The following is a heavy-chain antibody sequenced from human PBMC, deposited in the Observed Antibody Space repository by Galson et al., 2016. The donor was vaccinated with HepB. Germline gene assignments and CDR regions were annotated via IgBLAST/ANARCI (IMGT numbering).Heavy chain of an antibody. CDR3: AREAGRLGDGLVAV. CDR2: IYHSGST. CDR1: GGSVSSYS. J-gene: IGHJ6*02. Sequence: SETLSLTCTVSGGSVSSYSWSWIRQPPGKGLEWIGYIYHSGSTSYSPSLQSRVTISVDTSNNHFSLKLNSVTAADTAVYFCAREAGRLGDGLVAVWGQGTTVTVSS. V-gene: IGHV4-59*02. D-gene: IGHD3-16*01.